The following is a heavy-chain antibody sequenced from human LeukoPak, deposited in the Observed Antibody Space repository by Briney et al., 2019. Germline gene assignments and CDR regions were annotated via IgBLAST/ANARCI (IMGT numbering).Heavy chain of an antibody. CDR2: IHHNGTR. D-gene: IGHD2-2*02. CDR3: AAAPILRGEGGEHYKYGMDV. CDR1: VGSINSGNW. J-gene: IGHJ6*02. V-gene: IGHV4/OR15-8*01. Sequence: SETLSLTCGVSVGSINSGNWWTWVRQSLGKGLEWIGEIHHNGTRNYNPSLKSRVTISADTFKNRFSLIVTSLTAADTAVYYCAAAPILRGEGGEHYKYGMDVWGQGTTVIVSS.